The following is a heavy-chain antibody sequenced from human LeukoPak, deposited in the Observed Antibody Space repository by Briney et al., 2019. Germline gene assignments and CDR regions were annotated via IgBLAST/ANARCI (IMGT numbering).Heavy chain of an antibody. CDR3: ARDDNYGIFVNVDY. J-gene: IGHJ4*02. D-gene: IGHD4-11*01. CDR2: ISTSTGDT. V-gene: IGHV1-18*01. Sequence: ASVKVSCKTSGYSFILYGISWVRQAPGQGPEWMGWISTSTGDTKYTQKFQGRVTLTTDTSTSTAYMEPSSLRSDDTAVYYCARDDNYGIFVNVDYWGQGTLVTVSS. CDR1: GYSFILYG.